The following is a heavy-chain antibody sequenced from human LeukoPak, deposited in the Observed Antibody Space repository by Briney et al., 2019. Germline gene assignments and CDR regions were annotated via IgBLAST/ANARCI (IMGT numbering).Heavy chain of an antibody. CDR2: IYYSGST. D-gene: IGHD3-22*01. Sequence: SETLSLTCTVSGGSISSGGYYWSWIRQHPGKGLEWFGYIYYSGSTYYNPSLKSRVTISVDTSKNQFSLKLSSVTAADTAVYYCARMHYDSSGYYYDESRIDYWGQGTLVTVSS. CDR3: ARMHYDSSGYYYDESRIDY. CDR1: GGSISSGGYY. J-gene: IGHJ4*02. V-gene: IGHV4-31*03.